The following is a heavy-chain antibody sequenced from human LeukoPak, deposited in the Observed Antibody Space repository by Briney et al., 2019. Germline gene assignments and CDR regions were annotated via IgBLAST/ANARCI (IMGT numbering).Heavy chain of an antibody. CDR2: ISAYNGNT. V-gene: IGHV1-18*04. CDR1: GYTFTGYY. Sequence: ASVKVSCKASGYTFTGYYMHWVRQAPGQGLEWMGWISAYNGNTNYAQKLQGRVTMTTDTSTSTAYMELRSLRSDDTAVYYCARDLDSSSWSGWFDPWGQGTLVTVSS. D-gene: IGHD6-13*01. J-gene: IGHJ5*02. CDR3: ARDLDSSSWSGWFDP.